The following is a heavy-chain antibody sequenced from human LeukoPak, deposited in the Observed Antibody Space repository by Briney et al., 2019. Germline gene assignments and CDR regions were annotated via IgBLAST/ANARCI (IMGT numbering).Heavy chain of an antibody. J-gene: IGHJ4*02. D-gene: IGHD3-22*01. Sequence: GRSLRLSCAASGFTFSSYAMHWVRQAPGKGLEWVAVISYDGSNKYYADSVKGRFTISRDNSKNTLYLQMNSLRAEDTAVYYCARDADYYDSRGYSGYFDYWGQGTLVTVSS. V-gene: IGHV3-30-3*01. CDR1: GFTFSSYA. CDR3: ARDADYYDSRGYSGYFDY. CDR2: ISYDGSNK.